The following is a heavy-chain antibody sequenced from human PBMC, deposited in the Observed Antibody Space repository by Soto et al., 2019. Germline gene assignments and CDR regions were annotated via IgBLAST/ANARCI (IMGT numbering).Heavy chain of an antibody. CDR2: ISKSSSLI. CDR1: GFIFSSST. CDR3: VRGDDRVD. D-gene: IGHD1-1*01. Sequence: GGSLRLSCVGSGFIFSSSTMTWVRQAPGMGLQYLASISKSSSLIYYADSVRGRFIISRDNSKDSVFLQMYSLRAEDTAMYYCVRGDDRVDWGQGTLVTVSS. V-gene: IGHV3-21*01. J-gene: IGHJ4*02.